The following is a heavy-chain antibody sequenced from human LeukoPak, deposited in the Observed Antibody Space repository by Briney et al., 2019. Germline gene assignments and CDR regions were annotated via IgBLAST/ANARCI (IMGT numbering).Heavy chain of an antibody. D-gene: IGHD6-25*01. V-gene: IGHV3-48*02. CDR2: ISSRSFTI. J-gene: IGHJ3*02. CDR3: ARSVIAAAGYDAFDI. CDR1: GFTFSAYS. Sequence: AGSLRLSCAASGFTFSAYSMNWVRQPPAKGMDWVSYISSRSFTIYYADSVKGRFTISRDNAKNSLYLEMNSLRDEGTAVYYCARSVIAAAGYDAFDIWGQGTVVTVSS.